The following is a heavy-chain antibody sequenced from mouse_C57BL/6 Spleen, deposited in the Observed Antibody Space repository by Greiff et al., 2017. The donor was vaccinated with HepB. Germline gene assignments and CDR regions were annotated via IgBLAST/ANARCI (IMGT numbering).Heavy chain of an antibody. J-gene: IGHJ3*01. Sequence: EVQLQESGGGLVKPGGSLKLSCAASGFTFSSYTMSWVRQTPEKRLEWVATISGGGGNTYYPDSVKGRFTISRDNAKNTLYLQMSSLRSEDTALYYCARQIYDGYYVGFAYWGQGTLVTVSA. CDR2: ISGGGGNT. V-gene: IGHV5-9*01. CDR3: ARQIYDGYYVGFAY. D-gene: IGHD2-3*01. CDR1: GFTFSSYT.